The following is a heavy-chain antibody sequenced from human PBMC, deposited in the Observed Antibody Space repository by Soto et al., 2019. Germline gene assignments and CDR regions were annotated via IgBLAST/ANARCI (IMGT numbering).Heavy chain of an antibody. V-gene: IGHV4-39*01. CDR3: ARHFGVVPAANGGWFDP. CDR2: IYYSGST. CDR1: GGSISSSSYY. J-gene: IGHJ5*02. Sequence: SETLSLTCTVSGGSISSSSYYWGWIRQPPGKGLEWIGSIYYSGSTYYNPSLKSRVTISVDTSKNQFSLKLSSVTAADTAVYYCARHFGVVPAANGGWFDPWGQGTLVTVSS. D-gene: IGHD2-2*01.